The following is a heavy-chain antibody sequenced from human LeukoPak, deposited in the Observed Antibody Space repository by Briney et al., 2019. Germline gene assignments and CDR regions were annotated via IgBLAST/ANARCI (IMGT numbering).Heavy chain of an antibody. Sequence: GGSLRLSCAASGFTFSDYYMSWIRPAPGKGLEWVSYISSSGNTIYYAVSVKGRFTISRDNAKNSLYLQMNSLRAENTAVYYCARDLRAAFDPWGQGTLVTVSS. J-gene: IGHJ5*02. CDR2: ISSSGNTI. D-gene: IGHD6-13*01. V-gene: IGHV3-11*01. CDR3: ARDLRAAFDP. CDR1: GFTFSDYY.